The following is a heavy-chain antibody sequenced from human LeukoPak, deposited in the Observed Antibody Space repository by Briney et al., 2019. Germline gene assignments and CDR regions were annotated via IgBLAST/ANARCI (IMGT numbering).Heavy chain of an antibody. CDR1: GFTFSSYG. CDR3: ARSWMRFGELTPNY. Sequence: GGSLRLSCAASGFTFSSYGMHWVRQAPGKGLEWVAVISYDGSNKYYADSVKGRFTISRDNSKNTLYLQMNSLRAEDTAVYYCARSWMRFGELTPNYWGQGTLVTVSS. D-gene: IGHD3-10*01. V-gene: IGHV3-30*03. J-gene: IGHJ4*02. CDR2: ISYDGSNK.